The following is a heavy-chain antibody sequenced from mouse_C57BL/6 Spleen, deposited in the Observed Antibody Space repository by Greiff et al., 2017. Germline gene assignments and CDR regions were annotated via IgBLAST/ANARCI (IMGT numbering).Heavy chain of an antibody. CDR3: ARGIPGGAMDY. CDR1: GFTFSDYG. CDR2: ISSGSSTI. D-gene: IGHD5-2*01. J-gene: IGHJ4*01. Sequence: EVKLVESGGGLVKPGGSLKLSCAASGFTFSDYGMHWVRQAPEKGLEWVAYISSGSSTIYYADTVKGRFTISRDNAKNTLFLQMTSLRSEDTAMYYCARGIPGGAMDYWGQGTSVTVSS. V-gene: IGHV5-17*01.